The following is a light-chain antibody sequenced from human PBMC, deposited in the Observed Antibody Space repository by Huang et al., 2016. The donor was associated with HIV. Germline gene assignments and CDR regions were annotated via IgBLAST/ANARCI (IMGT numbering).Light chain of an antibody. CDR1: QNIIKW. Sequence: DIQMTQSPAPVSASVGDRVTITCRARQNIIKWLAWYQVKPGKAPKLLISGTSTLQSGVPSRFSGSGSGTDFTLTVSSLHLEDFATYYCQQVHSFPLTFGGGTKVEI. J-gene: IGKJ4*01. CDR2: GTS. V-gene: IGKV1D-12*01. CDR3: QQVHSFPLT.